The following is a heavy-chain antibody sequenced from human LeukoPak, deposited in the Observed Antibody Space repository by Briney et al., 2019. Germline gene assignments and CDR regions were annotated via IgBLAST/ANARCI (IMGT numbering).Heavy chain of an antibody. V-gene: IGHV3-7*01. D-gene: IGHD4-17*01. CDR3: ARVRGLGTTFDY. J-gene: IGHJ4*02. CDR1: GFSVSSNY. Sequence: GGSLRLSCAASGFSVSSNYMTWVRQAPGKGREWVANIKQDGSEKYYVDSVKGRFIISRDNAKNSLYLQMNSLRAEDTVVYYCARVRGLGTTFDYWGQGTLVTVSS. CDR2: IKQDGSEK.